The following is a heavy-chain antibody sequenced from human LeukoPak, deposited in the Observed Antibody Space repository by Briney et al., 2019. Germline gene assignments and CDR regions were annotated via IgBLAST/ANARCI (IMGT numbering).Heavy chain of an antibody. J-gene: IGHJ4*02. CDR2: INPSGGST. CDR1: GYTFTTFS. D-gene: IGHD3-10*01. Sequence: GASVKVSCKATGYTFTTFSMHWIRQAPGQGLEWMGVINPSGGSTVYAQKFQGRLTMTKDTSTSTVYMELSSLRSEDTAVYYCAREKWKNYYASGMIWGYFDHWGQGTLVTVSS. V-gene: IGHV1-46*01. CDR3: AREKWKNYYASGMIWGYFDH.